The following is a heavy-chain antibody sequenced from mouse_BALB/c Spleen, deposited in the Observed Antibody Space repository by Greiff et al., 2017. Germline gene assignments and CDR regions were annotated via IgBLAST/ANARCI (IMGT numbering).Heavy chain of an antibody. V-gene: IGHV5-6-4*01. D-gene: IGHD2-10*02. J-gene: IGHJ3*01. CDR3: TRGSEYGNYAWFAY. Sequence: EVKLMESGGGLVKPGGSLKLSCAASGFTFSSYTMSWVRQTPEKRLEWVATISSGGSYTYYPDSVKGRFTISRDNAKNTLYLQMSSLKSEDTAMYYCTRGSEYGNYAWFAYWGQGTLVTVSA. CDR1: GFTFSSYT. CDR2: ISSGGSYT.